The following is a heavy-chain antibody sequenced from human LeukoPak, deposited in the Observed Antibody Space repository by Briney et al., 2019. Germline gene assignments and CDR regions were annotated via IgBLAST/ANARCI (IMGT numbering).Heavy chain of an antibody. CDR3: ARVGDHYHWYLDV. J-gene: IGHJ2*01. D-gene: IGHD3-10*01. Sequence: GGSLRLSCATSGFTFNSYAMSWVRQAPGKGLEWVSGLSGSGGDTDYADSVKGRFTVSRDSSKNTLYLHMNSLRVEDTAVYYCARVGDHYHWYLDVWGRGTLVTVSS. V-gene: IGHV3-23*01. CDR1: GFTFNSYA. CDR2: LSGSGGDT.